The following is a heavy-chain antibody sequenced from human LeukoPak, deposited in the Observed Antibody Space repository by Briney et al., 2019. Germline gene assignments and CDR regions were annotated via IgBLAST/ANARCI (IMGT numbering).Heavy chain of an antibody. D-gene: IGHD5-18*01. CDR3: ARAAPKRGYTFGFDF. J-gene: IGHJ5*01. V-gene: IGHV3-21*01. Sequence: GGSLRLSCTASGFNFSSYTMNWVRQAPGKGLEWVSSISGSGNYIYYAESLKGRFTVSRDNAKKSLYLQMNSLRADDTAMFFCARAAPKRGYTFGFDFWGQGTLITVSS. CDR2: ISGSGNYI. CDR1: GFNFSSYT.